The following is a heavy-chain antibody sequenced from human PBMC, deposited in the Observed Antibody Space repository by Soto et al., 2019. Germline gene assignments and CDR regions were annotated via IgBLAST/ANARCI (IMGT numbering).Heavy chain of an antibody. V-gene: IGHV4-30-4*01. Sequence: PSETLSLTCTVSGGSISSGDYYWSWIRQPPGKGLEWIGYIYYSGSTYYNPSLKSRVTISVDTSKNQFSLKLSSVTAADTAVYYCARGGSSTSRYSYGTFDYWGQGTLVTISS. CDR3: ARGGSSTSRYSYGTFDY. CDR2: IYYSGST. CDR1: GGSISSGDYY. J-gene: IGHJ4*02. D-gene: IGHD2-2*01.